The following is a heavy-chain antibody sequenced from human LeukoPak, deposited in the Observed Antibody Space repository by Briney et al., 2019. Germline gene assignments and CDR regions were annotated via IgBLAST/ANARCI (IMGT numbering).Heavy chain of an antibody. D-gene: IGHD2-15*01. Sequence: PGGSLRLSCAASGFTFSSYDMNWVRQAPGKGLEWVSYISSSSKTIYYAGSVKGRFTISRDSAKNSLFLQMNSLRDEDTAVYYCARVNHGSEDYWGQGTLVTVSS. V-gene: IGHV3-48*02. CDR2: ISSSSKTI. CDR3: ARVNHGSEDY. CDR1: GFTFSSYD. J-gene: IGHJ4*02.